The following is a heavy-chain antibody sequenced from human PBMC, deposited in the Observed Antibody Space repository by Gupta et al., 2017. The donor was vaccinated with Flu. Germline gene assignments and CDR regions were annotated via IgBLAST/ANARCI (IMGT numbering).Heavy chain of an antibody. Sequence: YFWGWIRQPPGKGLEWIGSIYYSGSTYYNPSLKSRVTISIDTSKNQCSLKLSSVTAADTAVYYCARVAWDSGYDNYGMDVWGQGTTVTVSS. CDR3: ARVAWDSGYDNYGMDV. V-gene: IGHV4-39*01. CDR1: YF. CDR2: IYYSGST. D-gene: IGHD1-26*01. J-gene: IGHJ6*02.